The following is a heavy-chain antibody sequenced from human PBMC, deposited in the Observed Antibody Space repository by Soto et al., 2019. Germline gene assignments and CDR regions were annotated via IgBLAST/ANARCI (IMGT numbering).Heavy chain of an antibody. Sequence: QVQLQEAGPGLVKTSETLSLTCTVSGASVTSGRYYWTWIRQPPGKGLEWLGYISFSGSSIYTPSVKSRLTLSADTSKNEISLSLNSVTAADTAVYYCARARESFELSGFFYEVAYFYLWGPGTLVTVSS. CDR3: ARARESFELSGFFYEVAYFYL. CDR1: GASVTSGRYY. J-gene: IGHJ4*02. CDR2: ISFSGSS. D-gene: IGHD5-12*01. V-gene: IGHV4-61*01.